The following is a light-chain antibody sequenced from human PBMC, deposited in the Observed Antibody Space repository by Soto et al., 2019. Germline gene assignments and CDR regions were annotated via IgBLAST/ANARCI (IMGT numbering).Light chain of an antibody. V-gene: IGKV3-20*01. CDR2: GAS. CDR1: QSVSSSY. J-gene: IGKJ4*01. CDR3: QQYGRSLT. Sequence: ESVLTQSPGTLSLSPGERATLSCRASQSVSSSYLAWYQQKPGQAPRLLIYGASSRATGIPDRFSGSGSGTYFTLTISRLDPEYVALYCQQQYGRSLTFGGGTKVEIK.